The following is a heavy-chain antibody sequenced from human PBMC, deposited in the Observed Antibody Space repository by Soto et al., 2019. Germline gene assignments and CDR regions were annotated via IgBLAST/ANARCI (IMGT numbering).Heavy chain of an antibody. CDR2: IMPVFATP. CDR3: ARDKGLHQLGGNYYYILDV. V-gene: IGHV1-69*12. D-gene: IGHD3-3*02. J-gene: IGHJ6*02. Sequence: QVQLVQSGAEVKKPGSSVKVSCKASGGTFSTSAISWVRQAPGQGLEWVGGIMPVFATPDYAQKFQGRVTITADESTTTAYLELTSLRTDDTAVYYCARDKGLHQLGGNYYYILDVWGQGTAITVSS. CDR1: GGTFSTSA.